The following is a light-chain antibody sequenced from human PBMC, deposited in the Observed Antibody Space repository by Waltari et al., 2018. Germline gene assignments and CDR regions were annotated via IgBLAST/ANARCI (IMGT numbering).Light chain of an antibody. Sequence: QSALTQPASVSGSPGQSITIYCIGTSSDFGTYDYVSWYQQHPGKAPKLMIYDVTKRPSGIANRFSGSKSGNTASLTISGLQAEDEADYYCSSYTTSSTVYVFGTGTKVTVL. V-gene: IGLV2-14*03. J-gene: IGLJ1*01. CDR3: SSYTTSSTVYV. CDR2: DVT. CDR1: SSDFGTYDY.